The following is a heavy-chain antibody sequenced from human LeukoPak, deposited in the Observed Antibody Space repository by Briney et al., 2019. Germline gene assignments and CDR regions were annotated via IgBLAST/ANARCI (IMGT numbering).Heavy chain of an antibody. D-gene: IGHD3-9*01. J-gene: IGHJ4*02. Sequence: KSSETLSLTCTVSGGSISSYYWSWIRQPPGKGLEWIGYIYYSGSTNYNPSLKSRVTISVDTSKNQFSLKLSSVTAADTAVYYCASVVRASGYYRGYFDYWGQGTLVTVSS. CDR3: ASVVRASGYYRGYFDY. V-gene: IGHV4-59*08. CDR2: IYYSGST. CDR1: GGSISSYY.